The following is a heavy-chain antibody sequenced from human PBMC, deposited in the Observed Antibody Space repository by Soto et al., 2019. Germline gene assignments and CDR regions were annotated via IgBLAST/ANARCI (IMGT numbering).Heavy chain of an antibody. Sequence: SETLSLTCTVSGGSISSYYWSWIRQPPGKGLEWIGYIYYSGSTNYNPSLKSRVTISVDTSKNQFSLKLSSVTAADTAVYYCARSAGGSSGALFWRYGMDVWGQGTTVTVSS. J-gene: IGHJ6*02. D-gene: IGHD2-15*01. CDR1: GGSISSYY. V-gene: IGHV4-59*01. CDR3: ARSAGGSSGALFWRYGMDV. CDR2: IYYSGST.